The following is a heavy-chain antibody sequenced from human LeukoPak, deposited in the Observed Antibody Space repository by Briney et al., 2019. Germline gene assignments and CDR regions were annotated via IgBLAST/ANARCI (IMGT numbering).Heavy chain of an antibody. CDR3: ARGSSSKHYYYYGMDV. Sequence: SQTLSLTCAISGDSVSSNSAAWHWIRQSPSRGLERLGRTDYRSKWYNDYAVSVKSRITINPDTSKNQFSLQLNFVTPEDTAVYYCARGSSSKHYYYYGMDVWGQGTTVTVSS. J-gene: IGHJ6*02. CDR1: GDSVSSNSAA. CDR2: TDYRSKWYN. V-gene: IGHV6-1*01. D-gene: IGHD6-13*01.